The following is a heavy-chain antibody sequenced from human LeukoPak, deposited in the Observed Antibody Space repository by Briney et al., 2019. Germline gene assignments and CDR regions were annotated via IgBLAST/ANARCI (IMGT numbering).Heavy chain of an antibody. V-gene: IGHV3-23*01. Sequence: GGSLRLSCAASGFTFSSYAMSWVRQAPGKGLEWVSAISGSGGSTYYADSVKGRFTISRDNAKNSLYLQMNSLRAEDTGVYYCARYSGNPASFEYWGQGTLVTVSS. J-gene: IGHJ4*02. D-gene: IGHD5-12*01. CDR2: ISGSGGST. CDR1: GFTFSSYA. CDR3: ARYSGNPASFEY.